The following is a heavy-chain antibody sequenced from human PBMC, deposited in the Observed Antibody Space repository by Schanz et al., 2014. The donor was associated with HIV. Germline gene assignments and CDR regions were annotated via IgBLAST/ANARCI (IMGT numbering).Heavy chain of an antibody. D-gene: IGHD6-19*01. CDR2: IKGKTYGGTM. CDR1: GFSFSSYV. V-gene: IGHV3-15*01. J-gene: IGHJ4*02. Sequence: EVQLVESGGGLVQPGRSLRLSCAASGFSFSSYVMSWIRQAPGGGLEWVARIKGKTYGGTMDYAAPVKGRFTLSRDDSTKTVYLQMSSLKTEDTGVYYCAAGLGHSDFDSWGQGTLVAVSS. CDR3: AAGLGHSDFDS.